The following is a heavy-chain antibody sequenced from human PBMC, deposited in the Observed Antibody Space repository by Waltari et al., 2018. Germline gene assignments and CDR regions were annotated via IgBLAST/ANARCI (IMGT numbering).Heavy chain of an antibody. D-gene: IGHD3-16*01. V-gene: IGHV4-4*07. CDR1: GGSISTYY. CDR3: ARDGLGSRPFDY. J-gene: IGHJ4*02. Sequence: QVQLQESGPGLVKPSAPLSLPCTAPGGSISTYYWSWRRLPAGKGQEWIGRISGRGSTNDNPSLKSRVTMSVDTSKNQFSLKLNSVTAADTAVYYCARDGLGSRPFDYWGQGTLVTVSS. CDR2: ISGRGST.